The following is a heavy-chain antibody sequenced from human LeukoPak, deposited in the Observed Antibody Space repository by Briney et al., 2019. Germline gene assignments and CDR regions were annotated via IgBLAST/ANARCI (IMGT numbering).Heavy chain of an antibody. J-gene: IGHJ4*02. D-gene: IGHD3-16*02. CDR3: ARGGSDYIWGSYRPFDS. Sequence: PGGSLRLSCAASGFTFSTYAMSWVRQAPGKGLEWVSGIIGNGRRTSYADSVKGRFTISRDNPKNTLDVQMNSLTAGDTAVYFCARGGSDYIWGSYRPFDSRGQGPLVPVS. CDR2: IIGNGRRT. CDR1: GFTFSTYA. V-gene: IGHV3-23*01.